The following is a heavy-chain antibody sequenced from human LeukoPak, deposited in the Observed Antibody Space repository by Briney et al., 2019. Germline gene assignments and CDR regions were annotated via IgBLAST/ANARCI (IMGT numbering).Heavy chain of an antibody. CDR3: ARVGNYGDYVELWY. J-gene: IGHJ4*02. D-gene: IGHD4-17*01. CDR1: GGSISSYY. Sequence: TSETLSLTCTVSGGSISSYYWSWIRQPPGKGLEWIGYIYYSGSTNYNPSLKSRVTISVDTSKNQFSLKLSSVTAADTAVYYCARVGNYGDYVELWYWGQGTLVTVSS. CDR2: IYYSGST. V-gene: IGHV4-59*01.